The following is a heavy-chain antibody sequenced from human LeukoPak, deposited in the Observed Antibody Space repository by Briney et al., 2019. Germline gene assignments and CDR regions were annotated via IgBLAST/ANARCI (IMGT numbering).Heavy chain of an antibody. CDR3: ARVKWELLPYFDY. D-gene: IGHD1-26*01. CDR2: VYYTGST. J-gene: IGHJ4*02. Sequence: PSETLSLTCTVSGVSMNNFYWNWIRQPPGKGLEWIGYVYYTGSTNYNPSLKSRVTISVDTAKNQFSLKLSSVTAADTAVYYCARVKWELLPYFDYWGQGTLVTVSS. V-gene: IGHV4-59*01. CDR1: GVSMNNFY.